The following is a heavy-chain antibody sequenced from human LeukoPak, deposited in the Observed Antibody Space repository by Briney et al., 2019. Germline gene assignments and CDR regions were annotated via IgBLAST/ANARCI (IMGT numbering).Heavy chain of an antibody. CDR3: ARRRAGRDWFDP. Sequence: SEALSLTCAVSGCSVSSRNCYRGWIRQPPGQGLEWIGSIYYSGNTYYNPSLKSRVTISVDTSKNQFSLKLSSVTATDTAVYYCARRRAGRDWFDPWGQGTLVTVSS. J-gene: IGHJ5*02. CDR2: IYYSGNT. V-gene: IGHV4-39*01. CDR1: GCSVSSRNCY. D-gene: IGHD6-19*01.